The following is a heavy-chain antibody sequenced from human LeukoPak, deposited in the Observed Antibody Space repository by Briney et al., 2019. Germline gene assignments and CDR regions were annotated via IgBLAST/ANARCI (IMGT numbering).Heavy chain of an antibody. Sequence: ASVKVSCKAAGYTFTSYGTSWLRQAPGRGIEWIGWVSVYNGNRVIARNFQGRVTMTTDTSTDTASMDLRSLTSDDTAIYYCARDWGTGYNSVIHLTDFWGQGTRVTVSS. CDR3: ARDWGTGYNSVIHLTDF. V-gene: IGHV1-18*01. CDR2: VSVYNGNR. J-gene: IGHJ4*02. CDR1: GYTFTSYG. D-gene: IGHD5-24*01.